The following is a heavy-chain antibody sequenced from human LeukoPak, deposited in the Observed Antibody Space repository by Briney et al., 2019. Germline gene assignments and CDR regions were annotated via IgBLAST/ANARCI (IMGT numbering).Heavy chain of an antibody. CDR2: IRSKADSYAT. Sequence: PGGSLRLSCAASGFTFSASPMHWVRQASGEGLEWVGRIRSKADSYATAYAASVKGRFTISRDDSQNTAYLQMSSLKTEDTAVYYCSRLVEWELPEAGYKNDYWGQGTLVTVSS. V-gene: IGHV3-73*01. CDR1: GFTFSASP. CDR3: SRLVEWELPEAGYKNDY. D-gene: IGHD1-26*01. J-gene: IGHJ4*02.